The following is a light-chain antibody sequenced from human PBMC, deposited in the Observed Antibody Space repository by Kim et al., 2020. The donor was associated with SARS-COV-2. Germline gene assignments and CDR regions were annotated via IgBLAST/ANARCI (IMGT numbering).Light chain of an antibody. J-gene: IGKJ2*01. V-gene: IGKV1-5*01. CDR1: QSISSW. Sequence: LSTSVADGVTITCRASQSISSWLAWYQQKPEKAPRLLIYEASCLESGAPSRFSRSGSGTESPHTISSLPADDFTSYCYQQYNSYYTFGQGTKLEI. CDR3: QQYNSYYT. CDR2: EAS.